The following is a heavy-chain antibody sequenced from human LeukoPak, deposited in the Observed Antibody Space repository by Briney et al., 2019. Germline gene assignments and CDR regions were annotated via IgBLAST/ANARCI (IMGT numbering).Heavy chain of an antibody. D-gene: IGHD3-22*01. Sequence: LPGGSLRLSCAASGFTFTNNFMSWVRQVPGKGLEWVAFIRYDGINKYYAESVKGRFTISRDNSKNTLYLQMNSLRAEDTAVYYCVGPEGEDYYDSSGYLTYWGQGTLVTVSS. V-gene: IGHV3-30*02. CDR2: IRYDGINK. CDR3: VGPEGEDYYDSSGYLTY. CDR1: GFTFTNNF. J-gene: IGHJ4*02.